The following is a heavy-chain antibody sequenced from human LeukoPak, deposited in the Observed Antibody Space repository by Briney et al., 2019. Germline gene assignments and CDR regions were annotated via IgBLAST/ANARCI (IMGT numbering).Heavy chain of an antibody. Sequence: ASVKVSCKASGYTFTSYGISWVRQAPGQGLEWMGWISAYNGNTNYAQKLQGRVTMTTDTSTSTAYMELSSLRSEDTAVYYCARDAVVVVPAADRYYFDYWGQGTLVTVSS. D-gene: IGHD2-2*01. J-gene: IGHJ4*02. V-gene: IGHV1-18*04. CDR1: GYTFTSYG. CDR3: ARDAVVVVPAADRYYFDY. CDR2: ISAYNGNT.